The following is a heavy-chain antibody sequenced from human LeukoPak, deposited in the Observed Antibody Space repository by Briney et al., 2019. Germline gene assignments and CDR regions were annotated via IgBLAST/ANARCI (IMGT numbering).Heavy chain of an antibody. CDR2: IDSSGTT. D-gene: IGHD6-13*01. Sequence: SETLSLTCAVYGGPFSGYYWSWIRQPPGKGLEWIGEIDSSGTTGYNPSLGSRVTLSVDTPKNQFSVMLRSVTAADTAVYYCARGRQQDYWSQGILVTVSS. CDR3: ARGRQQDY. V-gene: IGHV4-34*01. CDR1: GGPFSGYY. J-gene: IGHJ4*02.